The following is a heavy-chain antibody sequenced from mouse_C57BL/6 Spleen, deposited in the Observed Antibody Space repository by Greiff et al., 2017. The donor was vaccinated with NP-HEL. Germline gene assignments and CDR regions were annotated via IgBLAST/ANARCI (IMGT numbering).Heavy chain of an antibody. CDR3: ARNWRSGYRMDY. D-gene: IGHD3-2*02. J-gene: IGHJ4*01. Sequence: VQLQESGPGLVQPSQSLSITCTVSGFSLTSYGVHWVRQSPGKGLEWLGVIWSGGSKDYNAAFISSMSISKDTSNSQVFFKMNSLPADDTAIYYCARNWRSGYRMDYWGQGTSVTVSS. V-gene: IGHV2-2*01. CDR1: GFSLTSYG. CDR2: IWSGGSK.